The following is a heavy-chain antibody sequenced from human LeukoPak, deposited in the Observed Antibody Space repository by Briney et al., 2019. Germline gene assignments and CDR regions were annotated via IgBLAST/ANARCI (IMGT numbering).Heavy chain of an antibody. CDR1: GYTFTSYA. Sequence: ASVKVPCKASGYTFTSYAMNWVRQAPGQGLEWMGWINTNTGNPTYAQAFTGRFVFSLDTSVSTAYLQISSLKAEDTAVYYCARDAATINFDSWGQGTLVTVSS. D-gene: IGHD2-15*01. J-gene: IGHJ4*02. V-gene: IGHV7-4-1*02. CDR2: INTNTGNP. CDR3: ARDAATINFDS.